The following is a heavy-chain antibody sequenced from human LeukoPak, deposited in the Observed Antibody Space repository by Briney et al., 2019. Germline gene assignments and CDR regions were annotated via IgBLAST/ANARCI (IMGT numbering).Heavy chain of an antibody. V-gene: IGHV4-30-4*01. Sequence: SETLSPTSNVSAGSIGSGATYWGWIRQPPGKGREWIGYIYYSGSTYYNPSLKSRLTISVDTSENQFSLHLTSVTAADTAVYFCARVTRWAGLDFWGQGTLVTVSS. D-gene: IGHD2-21*02. CDR1: AGSIGSGATY. CDR2: IYYSGST. J-gene: IGHJ4*02. CDR3: ARVTRWAGLDF.